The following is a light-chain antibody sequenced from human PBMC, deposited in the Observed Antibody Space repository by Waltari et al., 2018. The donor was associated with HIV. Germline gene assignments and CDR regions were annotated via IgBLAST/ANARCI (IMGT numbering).Light chain of an antibody. V-gene: IGKV3-20*01. CDR2: GAS. J-gene: IGKJ3*01. Sequence: EIVLTQSPGTLSLSAGERATISCRASQSVSSSYLAWYQQKPGQAPRLLIYGASSRATGIPDRFSGSGSGTDFTLTISRLEPEDFAVYYCQQYGSSPPFTFGPGTKVDIK. CDR1: QSVSSSY. CDR3: QQYGSSPPFT.